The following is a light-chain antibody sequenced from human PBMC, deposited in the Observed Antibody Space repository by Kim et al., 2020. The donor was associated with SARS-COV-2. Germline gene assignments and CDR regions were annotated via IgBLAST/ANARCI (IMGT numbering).Light chain of an antibody. J-gene: IGKJ4*01. CDR1: EVINYF. V-gene: IGKV1-33*01. CDR3: QHDDNGPPIT. Sequence: AVGSRISITRQAREVINYFLKCYQQTRGNAPQLLYYAASYVVPGVPSMFSGSGSTTYFTSISSSLQPEVIATYYCQHDDNGPPITFGGGTKVEI. CDR2: AAS.